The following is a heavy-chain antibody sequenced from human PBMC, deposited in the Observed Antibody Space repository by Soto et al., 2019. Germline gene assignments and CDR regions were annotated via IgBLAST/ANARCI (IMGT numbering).Heavy chain of an antibody. J-gene: IGHJ1*01. CDR3: ESWPNKPLQN. Sequence: EVQLVESGGGLVQPGGSLRLSCAASGFTFSSYWMHWVRQAPGKGLVWVSSISTDASSTSYADPVKGRFTISRDNAKNTLSQKIKNERAEDAAGYYCESWPNKPLQNWGQGTLVTVSP. CDR2: ISTDASST. V-gene: IGHV3-74*01. CDR1: GFTFSSYW.